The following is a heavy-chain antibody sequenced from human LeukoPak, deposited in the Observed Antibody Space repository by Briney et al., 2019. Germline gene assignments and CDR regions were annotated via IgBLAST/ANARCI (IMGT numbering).Heavy chain of an antibody. J-gene: IGHJ4*02. CDR3: ARGRYYYDSSGYHDSYYFDY. D-gene: IGHD3-22*01. Sequence: SETLSLTCAVYGGSFSGYYWSWIRQPPGKGLEWIGEINHSGSTNYNPSLKSRVTISVDTSKNQFSLKLSSVTGADTAVYYCARGRYYYDSSGYHDSYYFDYWGQGTLVTVSS. CDR1: GGSFSGYY. CDR2: INHSGST. V-gene: IGHV4-34*01.